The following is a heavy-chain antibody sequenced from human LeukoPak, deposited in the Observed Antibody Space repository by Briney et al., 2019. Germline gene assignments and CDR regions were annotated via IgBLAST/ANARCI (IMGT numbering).Heavy chain of an antibody. CDR2: ISAYNGNT. Sequence: GASVKVSCKASGYTFTSYGISWVRQAPGQGLEWMGWISAYNGNTNYAQKLQGRVTMTTDTSTSTAYMELRSLRSDDTAVYYCARVPPSNYDFWSGYLQLYYFDYWGQGTLVTVSS. J-gene: IGHJ4*02. D-gene: IGHD3-3*01. CDR1: GYTFTSYG. V-gene: IGHV1-18*01. CDR3: ARVPPSNYDFWSGYLQLYYFDY.